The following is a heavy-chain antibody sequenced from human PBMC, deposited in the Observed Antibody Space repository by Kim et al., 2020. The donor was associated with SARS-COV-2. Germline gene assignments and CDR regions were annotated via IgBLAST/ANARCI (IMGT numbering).Heavy chain of an antibody. CDR3: ARDPVDRWPYFDY. D-gene: IGHD6-13*01. J-gene: IGHJ4*02. V-gene: IGHV3-21*01. CDR2: ISSSSSYI. Sequence: GGSLRLSCAASGFTFSSYSMNWVRQAPWKGLEWVSSISSSSSYIYYADSVKGRFTISRDNAKYSLYLLMSSLRAEDTAVYYCARDPVDRWPYFDYWGQGTLVTVSS. CDR1: GFTFSSYS.